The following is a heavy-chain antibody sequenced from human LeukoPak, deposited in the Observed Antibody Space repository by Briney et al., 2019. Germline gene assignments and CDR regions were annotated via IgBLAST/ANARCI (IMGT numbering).Heavy chain of an antibody. J-gene: IGHJ1*01. V-gene: IGHV3-11*05. CDR2: ISSGSTYT. D-gene: IGHD6-13*01. Sequence: GGSLRLSCAASGFTFSDNYMSWIRQAPGKGLEWVSYISSGSTYTNYADSVKGRFTISRDNAKKSLYLQMNSLRAEDTAVYYCAGDEQLVLGYFQHWGQGTLVTVSS. CDR3: AGDEQLVLGYFQH. CDR1: GFTFSDNY.